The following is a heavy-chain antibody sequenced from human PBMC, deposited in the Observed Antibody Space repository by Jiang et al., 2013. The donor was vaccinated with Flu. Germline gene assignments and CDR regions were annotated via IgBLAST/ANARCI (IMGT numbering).Heavy chain of an antibody. CDR1: VSSNSAS. CDR2: TFYRSRWYN. Sequence: VSSNSASWNWIRQSPSRGLEWLGKTFYRSRWYNDYAASVKSRITISPDTSKNQFSLQLNSVTPEDTAVYYCARDGYTDGSNDGFDIWGQGTMVTVSS. J-gene: IGHJ3*02. CDR3: ARDGYTDGSNDGFDI. D-gene: IGHD5-18*01. V-gene: IGHV6-1*01.